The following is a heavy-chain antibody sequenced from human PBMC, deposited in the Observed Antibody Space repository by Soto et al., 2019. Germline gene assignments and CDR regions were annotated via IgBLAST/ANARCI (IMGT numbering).Heavy chain of an antibody. CDR3: AKGPRGAAAEV. CDR1: GFTFSSYG. Sequence: GGSLRLSCTASGFTFSSYGMHWVRQAPGKGLEWVAVISYDGSNKYYADSVKGRFTISRDNSKNTLYLQMNSLRAEDTAVYYCAKGPRGAAAEVWGQGTTVTVSS. V-gene: IGHV3-30*18. J-gene: IGHJ6*02. CDR2: ISYDGSNK. D-gene: IGHD6-13*01.